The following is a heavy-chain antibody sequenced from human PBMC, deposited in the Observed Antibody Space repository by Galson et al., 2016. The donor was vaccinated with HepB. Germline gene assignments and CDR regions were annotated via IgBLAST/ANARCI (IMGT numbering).Heavy chain of an antibody. D-gene: IGHD3-10*01. J-gene: IGHJ4*02. CDR2: VYYSGST. CDR3: ARHAWGVTRNWSYFDR. CDR1: GDSISNDGFY. Sequence: LPCTVSGDSISNDGFYWAWIRQSPGKGPEWIGNVYYSGSTYDNPSLKSRVTISVDKSKNQFSLKLISVTAADTAVYYCARHAWGVTRNWSYFDRWGQGVLVTVSS. V-gene: IGHV4-39*01.